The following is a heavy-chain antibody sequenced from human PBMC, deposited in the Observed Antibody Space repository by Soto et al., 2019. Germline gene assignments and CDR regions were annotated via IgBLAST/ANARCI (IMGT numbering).Heavy chain of an antibody. J-gene: IGHJ6*02. V-gene: IGHV1-69*13. CDR1: GGTFRSYA. D-gene: IGHD2-8*01. Sequence: ASVKVSCKASGGTFRSYAINWVRQAPGQGLEWMGGIIPMFGKPNYAEKFLGRVTITADEATRTAYMEVSSLKSEDTAVYYCARSMETNYFYCMDVWGLGTTVTVSS. CDR3: ARSMETNYFYCMDV. CDR2: IIPMFGKP.